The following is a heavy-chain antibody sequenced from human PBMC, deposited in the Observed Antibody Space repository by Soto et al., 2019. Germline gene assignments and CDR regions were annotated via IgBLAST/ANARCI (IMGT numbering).Heavy chain of an antibody. CDR3: ARLNLGYDYIWGSYFFWEHHHDAFDI. Sequence: GASVQVSCKASGYTFTSYGISWVRQAPGQGLEWMGWISAYNGNTNYAQKLQGRVTMTTDTSTSTAYMELRSLRSDDTAVYYCARLNLGYDYIWGSYFFWEHHHDAFDIWGQGTMVTVSS. J-gene: IGHJ3*02. CDR1: GYTFTSYG. CDR2: ISAYNGNT. V-gene: IGHV1-18*01. D-gene: IGHD3-16*01.